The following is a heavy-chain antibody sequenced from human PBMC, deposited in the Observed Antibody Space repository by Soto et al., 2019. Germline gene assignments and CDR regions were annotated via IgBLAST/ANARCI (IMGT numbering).Heavy chain of an antibody. CDR2: IYYSGST. CDR3: ARRAAAGRHFDY. Sequence: PSETLSLTCTVSGGSISSSSYYWGWIRQPPGKGLEWIGSIYYSGSTYYNTSLKSRVTISVDTSKNQFSLKLSSGTAADTAVYYCARRAAAGRHFDYWGQGTLVTVSS. V-gene: IGHV4-39*01. J-gene: IGHJ4*02. D-gene: IGHD6-13*01. CDR1: GGSISSSSYY.